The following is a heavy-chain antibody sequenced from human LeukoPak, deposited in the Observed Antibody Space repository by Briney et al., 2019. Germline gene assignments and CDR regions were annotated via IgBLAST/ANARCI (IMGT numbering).Heavy chain of an antibody. CDR3: ARYSSRITMIVVVTNNAFDI. V-gene: IGHV4-34*01. CDR2: INHSGST. Sequence: KSSETLSLTCAVYGVSFSGYYWSWIRQPPGKGLEWIGEINHSGSTNYNPSLKSRVTISVDTSKNQFSLKLSSVTAADTAVYYCARYSSRITMIVVVTNNAFDIWGQGTMVTVSS. CDR1: GVSFSGYY. J-gene: IGHJ3*02. D-gene: IGHD3-22*01.